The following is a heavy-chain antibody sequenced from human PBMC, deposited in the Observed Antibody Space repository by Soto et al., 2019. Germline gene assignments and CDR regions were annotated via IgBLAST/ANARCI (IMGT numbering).Heavy chain of an antibody. V-gene: IGHV1-8*01. D-gene: IGHD3-3*01. J-gene: IGHJ4*02. CDR1: GYTFTSYD. CDR2: MNPNSGNT. Sequence: ASVKVSCKASGYTFTSYDINWVRQATGQGLEWMGWMNPNSGNTGYAQKFQGRVTMTRNTSISTAYMELSSLRSEDTAVYYCARVLSWASYYDFWSGYSNGRYYFDYWGQG. CDR3: ARVLSWASYYDFWSGYSNGRYYFDY.